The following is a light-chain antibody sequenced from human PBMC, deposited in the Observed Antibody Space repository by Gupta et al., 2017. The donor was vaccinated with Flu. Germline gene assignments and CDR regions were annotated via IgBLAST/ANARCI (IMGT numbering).Light chain of an antibody. Sequence: IVIPPSPATLSVSPGERATLSCRASQSVSSNLAWYQQKPGKAPRFLIQGASTRATGVPARFSSSGSGTEFTLTISSLQSEDLAVYYCQQYQNWSWTFGQGTKVEIK. J-gene: IGKJ1*01. CDR2: GAS. V-gene: IGKV3-15*01. CDR3: QQYQNWSWT. CDR1: QSVSSN.